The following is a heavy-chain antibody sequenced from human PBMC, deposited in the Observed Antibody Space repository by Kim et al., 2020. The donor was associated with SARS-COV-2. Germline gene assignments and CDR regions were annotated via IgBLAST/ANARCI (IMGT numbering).Heavy chain of an antibody. Sequence: SVKVSCKASGGTFSSYAISWVRQAPGQGLEWMGGIIPIFGTANYAQKFQGRVTITADESTSTAYMELSSLRSEDTAVYYCARVHSIVGGTKSFDYWGQGTLVTVYS. D-gene: IGHD1-26*01. V-gene: IGHV1-69*13. J-gene: IGHJ4*02. CDR3: ARVHSIVGGTKSFDY. CDR1: GGTFSSYA. CDR2: IIPIFGTA.